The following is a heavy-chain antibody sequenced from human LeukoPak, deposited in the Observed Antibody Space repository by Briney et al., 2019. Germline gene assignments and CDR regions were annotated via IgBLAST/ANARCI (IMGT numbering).Heavy chain of an antibody. V-gene: IGHV1-18*01. CDR2: ISADSGDT. CDR1: GYSFTYYG. D-gene: IGHD6-13*01. Sequence: ASGKVSCKTSGYSFTYYGISWVRQAPGQGLEWMGWISADSGDTNYAQKFQGRVTMTRDISTSTAYLELRSLRADGTVFYYWARDDSAGGPHCDHWGQGTLVPVSS. J-gene: IGHJ4*02. CDR3: ARDDSAGGPHCDH.